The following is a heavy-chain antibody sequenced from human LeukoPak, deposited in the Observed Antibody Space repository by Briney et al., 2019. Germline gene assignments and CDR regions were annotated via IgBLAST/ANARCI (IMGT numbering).Heavy chain of an antibody. J-gene: IGHJ4*02. Sequence: FXXXXYWXXXVRQAPGKGLEWXXSIKQDGSGKYYVDSVKDRFTISRDNARNSLFLQMSSLRAEDTAGYYCARSNGVYATGDFDYWGQGTLVTVSS. CDR3: ARSNGVYATGDFDY. V-gene: IGHV3-7*01. D-gene: IGHD2-8*01. CDR2: IKQDGSGK. CDR1: FXXXXYW.